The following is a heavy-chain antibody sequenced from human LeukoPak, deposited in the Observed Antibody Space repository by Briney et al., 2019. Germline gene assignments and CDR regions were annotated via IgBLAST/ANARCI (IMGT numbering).Heavy chain of an antibody. J-gene: IGHJ3*01. Sequence: GGSLRLSCAASGFTFSSYWMDWVRQAPGKGLVWVSRIHPDGKNTAYADSVKGRFTISRDNARNTLFLQMNSLRAEDAAVYYCATYVDTVRYDAFDVWGQGTMVTVSS. D-gene: IGHD5-18*01. CDR2: IHPDGKNT. V-gene: IGHV3-74*01. CDR1: GFTFSSYW. CDR3: ATYVDTVRYDAFDV.